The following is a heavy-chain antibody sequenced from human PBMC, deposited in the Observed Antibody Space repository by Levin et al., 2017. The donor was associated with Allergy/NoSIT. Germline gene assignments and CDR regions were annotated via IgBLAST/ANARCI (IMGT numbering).Heavy chain of an antibody. Sequence: GESLKISCKGSGYSFTNYWIGWVRQMPGKGLECMGIIYPADSDTRYSPSFQGQVTISADKSISTAYLQWSSLKAADTAMYYCARRGTSPDIVVVPGALSDVFDMWGQGTMVTVSS. CDR3: ARRGTSPDIVVVPGALSDVFDM. CDR2: IYPADSDT. V-gene: IGHV5-51*01. J-gene: IGHJ3*02. CDR1: GYSFTNYW. D-gene: IGHD2-2*01.